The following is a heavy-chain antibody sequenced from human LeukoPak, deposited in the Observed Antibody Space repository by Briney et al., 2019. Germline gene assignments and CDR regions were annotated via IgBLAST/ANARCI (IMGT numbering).Heavy chain of an antibody. J-gene: IGHJ6*03. CDR2: IDLNSGGT. D-gene: IGHD3-3*01. CDR1: GYTFTGYY. CDR3: ARDLHYDFWSGSDYYYLDV. Sequence: ASVKVSCKASGYTFTGYYMHWVRQAPGQGLEWMGWIDLNSGGTNYAQKFQGRVTMTRDTSISTACMELSRLRSDDTAVYYCARDLHYDFWSGSDYYYLDVWGKGTTVTVSS. V-gene: IGHV1-2*02.